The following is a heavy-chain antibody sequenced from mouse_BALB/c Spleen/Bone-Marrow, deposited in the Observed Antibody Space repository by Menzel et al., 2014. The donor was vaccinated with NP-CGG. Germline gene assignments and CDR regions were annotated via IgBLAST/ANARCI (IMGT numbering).Heavy chain of an antibody. CDR2: ICPGSGST. J-gene: IGHJ1*01. D-gene: IGHD2-4*01. V-gene: IGHV1-77*01. Sequence: QVHLQQSGPELVKPGASVKMSCKASGYTFTDYVISWVKQRTGQGLEWIGEICPGSGSTYYNEKFKGKATLTADKSSNTAYMQLSSLTSEDSAVYFCARYYDYDWYFDVWGAGTTVTISS. CDR1: GYTFTDYV. CDR3: ARYYDYDWYFDV.